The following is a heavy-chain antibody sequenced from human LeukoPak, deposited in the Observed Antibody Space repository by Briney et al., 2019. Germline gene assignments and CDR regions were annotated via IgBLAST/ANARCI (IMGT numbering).Heavy chain of an antibody. CDR3: APQNGDSPDS. V-gene: IGHV3-23*01. J-gene: IGHJ5*01. D-gene: IGHD3-10*01. CDR2: ISGSGGNT. Sequence: GGSLRLSCAASGFTFSSYAMSWVRQAPGKGLEWVSDISGSGGNTYYGASVKGRFTISRDNSKNTLYLQMNSLRAADTAVYYCAPQNGDSPDSWGQGTLVTVSS. CDR1: GFTFSSYA.